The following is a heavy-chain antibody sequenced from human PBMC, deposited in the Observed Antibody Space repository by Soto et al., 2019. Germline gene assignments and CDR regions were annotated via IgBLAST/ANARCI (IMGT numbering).Heavy chain of an antibody. J-gene: IGHJ5*02. CDR1: GFTFSSYA. CDR3: AKDGLWCGELVSVHTWFDP. V-gene: IGHV3-23*01. D-gene: IGHD3-10*01. Sequence: EVQLLESGGGLVQPGGSLRLSCAASGFTFSSYAMSWVRQAPGKGLEWVSAISGSGSSTYYADSVKGRFTISRDNSKKTLYLQMNSLRAEDTAGYYCAKDGLWCGELVSVHTWFDPWGQGTLVPVSS. CDR2: ISGSGSST.